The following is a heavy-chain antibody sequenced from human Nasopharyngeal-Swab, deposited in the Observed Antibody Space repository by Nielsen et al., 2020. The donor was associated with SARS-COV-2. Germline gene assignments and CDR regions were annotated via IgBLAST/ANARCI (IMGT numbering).Heavy chain of an antibody. V-gene: IGHV3-30-3*01. CDR2: ISYDGSNK. CDR3: ARKDYYYGMDV. Sequence: WIRQPPGKGLEWVAVISYDGSNKYYADSVKGRFTISRDNSKNTLYLQMNSLRAEDTAVYYCARKDYYYGMDVWGQGTTVTVSS. J-gene: IGHJ6*02.